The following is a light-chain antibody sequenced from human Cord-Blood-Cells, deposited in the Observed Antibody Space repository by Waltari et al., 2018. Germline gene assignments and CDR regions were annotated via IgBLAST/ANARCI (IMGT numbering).Light chain of an antibody. V-gene: IGLV4-69*01. CDR3: QTWGTGIRV. CDR1: SGHSSYA. Sequence: QLVLTQSPSASASLGASVKLTCTLSSGHSSYAIAWHQQQPEKGPRYLMKVNRDGSHSKGDGVPDRFSGSRSGAERYLTISSLQSEDEADYYCQTWGTGIRVFGGGTKLTVL. J-gene: IGLJ3*02. CDR2: VNRDGSH.